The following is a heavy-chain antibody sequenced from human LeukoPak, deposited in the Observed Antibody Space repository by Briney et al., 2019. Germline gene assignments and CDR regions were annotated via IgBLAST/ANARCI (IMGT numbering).Heavy chain of an antibody. CDR2: IVVGSGNT. V-gene: IGHV1-58*02. CDR1: GFTFTSSA. Sequence: GASVKVSCKASGFTFTSSAMQWVRQARGQRLEWIGWIVVGSGNTNYAQKFQGRVTMTRDMSTSTVYMELSSLRSEDTAVYYCARARAVAATHWFDPWGQGTLVTVSS. D-gene: IGHD2-15*01. CDR3: ARARAVAATHWFDP. J-gene: IGHJ5*02.